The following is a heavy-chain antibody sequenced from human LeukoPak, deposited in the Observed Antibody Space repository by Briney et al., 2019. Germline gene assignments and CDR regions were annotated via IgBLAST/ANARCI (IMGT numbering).Heavy chain of an antibody. J-gene: IGHJ4*02. CDR2: IGIDSGNT. D-gene: IGHD6-13*01. Sequence: PGGSLRLSCAASGFIFSDYSMNWVRQAPGKGLEWISYIGIDSGNTKYADSVKGRFTISGDKAKNSLYLQMNSLRVEDTAVYYCARDGFVGAADYWGQGTLVTVSS. CDR3: ARDGFVGAADY. V-gene: IGHV3-48*01. CDR1: GFIFSDYS.